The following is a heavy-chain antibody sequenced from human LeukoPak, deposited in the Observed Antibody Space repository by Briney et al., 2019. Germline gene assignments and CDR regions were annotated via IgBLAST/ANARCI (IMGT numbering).Heavy chain of an antibody. V-gene: IGHV3-74*01. Sequence: SGGSLRLSCAASGFTFDDYAMHWVRQAPGKGLVWVSRINSDGSSTSYADSVKGRFTISRDNAKNTLYLQMNSLRAEDTAVYYCARDRQWLGAFDIWGQGTMVTVSS. CDR1: GFTFDDYA. J-gene: IGHJ3*02. D-gene: IGHD6-19*01. CDR3: ARDRQWLGAFDI. CDR2: INSDGSST.